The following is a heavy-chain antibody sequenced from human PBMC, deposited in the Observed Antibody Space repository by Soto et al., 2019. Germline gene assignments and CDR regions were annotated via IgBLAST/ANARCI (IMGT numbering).Heavy chain of an antibody. CDR2: IYWADDK. V-gene: IGHV2-5*02. CDR3: ALHRYTSAGDEY. D-gene: IGHD3-10*01. J-gene: IGHJ4*02. Sequence: QITLKESGPTLVKPTQTLTLTCTFSGFSLTTSGVGVGWIRQSPGNALEGLGLIYWADDKRYNPSLESTLTITNETSRNQAVLLRTSMDPVDTATYYCALHRYTSAGDEYRGQGTVVAVS. CDR1: GFSLTTSGVG.